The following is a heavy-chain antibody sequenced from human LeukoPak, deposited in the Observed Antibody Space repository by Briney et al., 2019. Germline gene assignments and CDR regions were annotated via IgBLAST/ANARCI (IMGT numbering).Heavy chain of an antibody. CDR2: INPSGGST. D-gene: IGHD1-7*01. Sequence: GASVKVSCKASGYTFTSHYMHWVRQAPGQGLEWMGIINPSGGSTSYAQKFQGRVTMTRDTSTSTVYMELSSLRSEDTAVYYCARDPYNWNYMASLYGMDVWGQGTTVTVSS. V-gene: IGHV1-46*01. CDR1: GYTFTSHY. CDR3: ARDPYNWNYMASLYGMDV. J-gene: IGHJ6*02.